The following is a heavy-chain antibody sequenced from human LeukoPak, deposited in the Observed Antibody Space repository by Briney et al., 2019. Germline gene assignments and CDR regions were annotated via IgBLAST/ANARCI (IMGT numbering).Heavy chain of an antibody. D-gene: IGHD3-22*01. CDR2: IHPSGML. Sequence: SETLSLTCTVSGASFNGDDHYWNWIRQSPGKGLEWIGSIHPSGMLYNNPSLESRVTMSRDTSKNQFSIHLNSVTAADTGVYFCSRGLDSRKLGYWGQGILVTVSS. V-gene: IGHV4-31*03. J-gene: IGHJ4*02. CDR1: GASFNGDDHY. CDR3: SRGLDSRKLGY.